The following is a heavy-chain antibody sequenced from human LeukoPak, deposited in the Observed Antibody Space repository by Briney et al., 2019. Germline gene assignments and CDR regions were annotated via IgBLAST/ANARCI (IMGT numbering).Heavy chain of an antibody. Sequence: SETLSLTCTVSGGSISSYYWGWLRQPPGKGLEWIGNVYHSGSTYYNPSLKSRVTISVDTSKNQFSLKLSSVTAADTAVYYCARGGVTWATGDYWGQGTLVTVSS. CDR2: VYHSGST. V-gene: IGHV4-39*07. D-gene: IGHD1-26*01. CDR1: GGSISSYY. CDR3: ARGGVTWATGDY. J-gene: IGHJ4*02.